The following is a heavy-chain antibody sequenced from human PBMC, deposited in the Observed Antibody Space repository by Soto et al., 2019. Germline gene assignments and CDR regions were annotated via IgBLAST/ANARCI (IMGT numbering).Heavy chain of an antibody. CDR1: GFTFSNYA. CDR2: ISGSGNST. J-gene: IGHJ5*02. V-gene: IGHV3-23*01. Sequence: EVQLLESGGGLVQPGGSLRLSCAVSGFTFSNYAMSWVRQAPGKGLEWVSAISGSGNSTNYADSVKGRFTISRDNSKNTVYLQMNSLSAEDTAVYYCARDVWELLRGFDPWGQGTLVTVSS. CDR3: ARDVWELLRGFDP. D-gene: IGHD1-26*01.